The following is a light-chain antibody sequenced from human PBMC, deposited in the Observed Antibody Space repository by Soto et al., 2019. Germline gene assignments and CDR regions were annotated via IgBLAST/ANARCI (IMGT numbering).Light chain of an antibody. V-gene: IGLV2-18*02. CDR2: EVS. J-gene: IGLJ1*01. CDR3: SSYTSSSTYV. CDR1: SSDVGSYNR. Sequence: QSVLTQPPSVSGSPGQSVTISCTGTSSDVGSYNRVSWYQQPPGTAPKLMIYEVSNRPSGVPDRFSGSKSGNTASLTISGPQAEAEADYYGSSYTSSSTYVFGTGNKVTVL.